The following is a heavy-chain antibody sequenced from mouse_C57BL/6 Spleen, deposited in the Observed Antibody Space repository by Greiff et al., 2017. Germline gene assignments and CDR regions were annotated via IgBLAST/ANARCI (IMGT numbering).Heavy chain of an antibody. CDR1: GYTFTSYW. Sequence: VQLQQPGAELVKPVASVKLSCKASGYTFTSYWMHWVKQRPGQGLEWIGMIHPNSGSTNYNEKFKSKATLTVDKSSSTAYMQLSSLTSEDSAVYYCARKGGYAMDYWGQGTSVTVSS. J-gene: IGHJ4*01. CDR2: IHPNSGST. CDR3: ARKGGYAMDY. V-gene: IGHV1-64*01.